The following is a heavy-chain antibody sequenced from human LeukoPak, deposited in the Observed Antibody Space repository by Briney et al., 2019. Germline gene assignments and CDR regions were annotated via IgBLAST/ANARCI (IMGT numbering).Heavy chain of an antibody. D-gene: IGHD3-10*01. CDR2: IYYSRST. J-gene: IGHJ4*02. Sequence: SETLSLTCTVSGGSISSYYWSWIRQPPGKGLEWIGYIYYSRSTNYNPSLKSRVTISVDTSRNQFSLNLSSVTAADTAVYYCARAWFGESAYTFDYWGQGTLVTVSS. CDR1: GGSISSYY. CDR3: ARAWFGESAYTFDY. V-gene: IGHV4-59*01.